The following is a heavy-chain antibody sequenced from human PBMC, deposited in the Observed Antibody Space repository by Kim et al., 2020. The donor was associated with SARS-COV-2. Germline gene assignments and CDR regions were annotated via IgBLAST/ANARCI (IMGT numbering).Heavy chain of an antibody. CDR1: GGTFSSYA. Sequence: SVKVSCKASGGTFSSYAISWGRQAPGQGLEWMGGIIPVFGTASYAQNFQGRVTVTADESTSTAYLELSSLRSEDTAVYYCARHRIPWDSQYGMDVWGQGTTVTVSS. CDR2: IIPVFGTA. J-gene: IGHJ6*02. V-gene: IGHV1-69*13. CDR3: ARHRIPWDSQYGMDV. D-gene: IGHD1-26*01.